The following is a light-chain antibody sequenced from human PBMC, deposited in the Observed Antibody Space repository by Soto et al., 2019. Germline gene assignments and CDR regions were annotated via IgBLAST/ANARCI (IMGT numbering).Light chain of an antibody. J-gene: IGLJ1*01. Sequence: QSALTQPASVSGSPGQSITISCTGTSSDVGAYNYVSWYQQYPGKAPKLMIYGVTNRPSGDSNRFSGSKTGNTASLTISGLQAEDEADYYCFSHRGGDSHVFGTGTKVTVL. CDR2: GVT. CDR1: SSDVGAYNY. CDR3: FSHRGGDSHV. V-gene: IGLV2-14*01.